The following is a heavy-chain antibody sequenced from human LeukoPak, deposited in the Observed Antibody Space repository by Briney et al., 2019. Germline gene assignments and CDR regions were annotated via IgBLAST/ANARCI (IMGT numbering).Heavy chain of an antibody. Sequence: SETLSLTCTVSGGSISSGSYYWSWIRQPAGKGLEWIGRIYTGGSTNYNPSLKSRVTISVDTSKNQFSLKLSSVTAADTAVYYCARGPSGYSSSWYGGGYFDYWGQGTLVTVSS. CDR1: GGSISSGSYY. V-gene: IGHV4-61*02. D-gene: IGHD6-13*01. CDR3: ARGPSGYSSSWYGGGYFDY. J-gene: IGHJ4*02. CDR2: IYTGGST.